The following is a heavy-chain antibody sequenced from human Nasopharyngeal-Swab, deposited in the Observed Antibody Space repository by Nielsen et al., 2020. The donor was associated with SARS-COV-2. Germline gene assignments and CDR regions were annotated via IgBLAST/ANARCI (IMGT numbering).Heavy chain of an antibody. CDR2: ISSSSSYI. J-gene: IGHJ6*02. D-gene: IGHD1/OR15-1a*01. CDR1: GITSSNFW. Sequence: GGSLRLSCAGSGITSSNFWMNWVRQAPGKGLEWVSSISSSSSYIYYADSVKGRFTISRDNAKNSLYLQMNSLRAEDTAVYYCARDLGTGTGYYGMDVWGQGTTVTVSS. V-gene: IGHV3-21*01. CDR3: ARDLGTGTGYYGMDV.